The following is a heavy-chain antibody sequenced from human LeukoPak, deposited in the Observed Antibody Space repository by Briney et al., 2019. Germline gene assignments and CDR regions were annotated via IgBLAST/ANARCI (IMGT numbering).Heavy chain of an antibody. V-gene: IGHV1-24*01. D-gene: IGHD3-10*01. CDR1: GYTLTELS. CDR2: FDPADGET. J-gene: IGHJ4*02. CDR3: ATEGKMVRGVYTDY. Sequence: ASVKVSCKVSGYTLTELSMHWVRQAPGKGFEWMGRFDPADGETIYAQKFQGRVTMTADTSTDTVFMGPGSLRSEDTAVYYCATEGKMVRGVYTDYWGQGTLVTVSS.